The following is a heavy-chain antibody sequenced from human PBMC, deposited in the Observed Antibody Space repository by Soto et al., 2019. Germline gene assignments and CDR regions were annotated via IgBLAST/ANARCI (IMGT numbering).Heavy chain of an antibody. D-gene: IGHD3-10*01. CDR3: AKDRRGVMDV. J-gene: IGHJ6*02. Sequence: EVQLLESGGGLVQPGGPLRLSCPAPGLPFSTNNITWVPRPPGKGLEWVSAVSESGRSTYYADSVKGRFTISRDNSKNTLYLQMNSLRAEDTAVYFCAKDRRGVMDVWGQGTTVTVSS. V-gene: IGHV3-23*01. CDR2: VSESGRST. CDR1: GLPFSTNN.